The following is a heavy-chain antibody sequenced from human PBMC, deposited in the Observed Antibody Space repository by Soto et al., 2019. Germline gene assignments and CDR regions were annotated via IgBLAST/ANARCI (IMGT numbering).Heavy chain of an antibody. V-gene: IGHV1-69*01. Sequence: QVLLVQSGPEVKKPGSSVKVSCKASGGTFNNYAINWVRQAPGKGLEWMGGIIPTFGTGNHAQKFQGRVTITADESTTTAYMELNSLRSEDTAIYYCARHRGPAPVYWGQGTLVTASS. CDR1: GGTFNNYA. J-gene: IGHJ4*02. D-gene: IGHD3-10*01. CDR2: IIPTFGTG. CDR3: ARHRGPAPVY.